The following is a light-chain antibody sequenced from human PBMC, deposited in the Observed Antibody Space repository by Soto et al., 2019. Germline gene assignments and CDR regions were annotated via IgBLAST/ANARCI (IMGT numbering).Light chain of an antibody. V-gene: IGLV2-8*01. Sequence: HSALAQPPSASGSPGQSVTISCTGTSSDVGGYNYVSWYQHHPGEAPKLILFDVYKRPSGVPDRFSGSKSGNTASLTVSGLQAEDEADYYCSSYAGNNKDVFGTGTKLTVL. CDR1: SSDVGGYNY. CDR3: SSYAGNNKDV. J-gene: IGLJ1*01. CDR2: DVY.